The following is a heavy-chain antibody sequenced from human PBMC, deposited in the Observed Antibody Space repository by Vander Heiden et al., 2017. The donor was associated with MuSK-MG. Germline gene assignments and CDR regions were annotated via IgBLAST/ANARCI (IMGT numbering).Heavy chain of an antibody. D-gene: IGHD3-22*01. Sequence: QVQLQESGPGLVKPSETLSLTCAVSGYSISSGYYWGWIRQHPGKGLEWIGSIYHSGSTYYNPSLKSRVTISVDTSKNQFSLKLSSVTAADTAVYYCARVRYYYDSSGPVDYWGEGTLVTVSS. J-gene: IGHJ4*02. CDR3: ARVRYYYDSSGPVDY. CDR1: GYSISSGYY. V-gene: IGHV4-38-2*01. CDR2: IYHSGST.